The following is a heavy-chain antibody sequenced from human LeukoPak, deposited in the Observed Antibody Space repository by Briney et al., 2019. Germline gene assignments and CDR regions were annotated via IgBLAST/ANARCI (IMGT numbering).Heavy chain of an antibody. CDR1: GGSISSSTYY. Sequence: PSETLSLTCTVSGGSISSSTYYWGWIRQPPGKGLEWIGSIYYSGSTSYNPSLKSRVTISVDTSKNQFSLKLDSVTAADTAVYYCARNASDSGTSYLDYWGQGTLVTVSS. J-gene: IGHJ4*02. D-gene: IGHD1-26*01. CDR3: ARNASDSGTSYLDY. CDR2: IYYSGST. V-gene: IGHV4-39*01.